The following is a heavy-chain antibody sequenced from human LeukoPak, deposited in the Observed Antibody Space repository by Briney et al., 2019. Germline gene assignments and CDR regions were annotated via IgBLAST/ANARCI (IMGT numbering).Heavy chain of an antibody. CDR3: ARVISSGWYYFDY. CDR1: GYTFTGYY. D-gene: IGHD6-19*01. V-gene: IGHV1-2*02. Sequence: GASVKVSCKASGYTFTGYYMHWVRQAPGQGLDWMGWINPNSGGTNYAQKFQGRVTMTRDTSISTAYMELSRLRSDDTAVYYCARVISSGWYYFDYWGQGTLVTVSS. J-gene: IGHJ4*02. CDR2: INPNSGGT.